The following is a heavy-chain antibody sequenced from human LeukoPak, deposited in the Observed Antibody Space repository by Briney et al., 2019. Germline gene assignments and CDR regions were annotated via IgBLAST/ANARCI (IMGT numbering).Heavy chain of an antibody. D-gene: IGHD2-15*01. V-gene: IGHV4-34*01. Sequence: KPSETLSLTCAVYGGSFSGYYWSWIRQPPGKGLEWIGEINHSGSTNYNPSLKSRVTISVDTSKNQFSLKLSSVTAADTAVYYCARGVLKGVVAAISWFDPWGQGTLVTVSS. CDR1: GGSFSGYY. CDR3: ARGVLKGVVAAISWFDP. CDR2: INHSGST. J-gene: IGHJ5*02.